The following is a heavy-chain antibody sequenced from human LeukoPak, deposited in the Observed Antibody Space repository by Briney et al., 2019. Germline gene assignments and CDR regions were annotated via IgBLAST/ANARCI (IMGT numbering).Heavy chain of an antibody. CDR3: ARIRPVTTGLKGYYFDY. V-gene: IGHV1-8*01. CDR1: GYTFSSYE. CDR2: MNPKTGKT. Sequence: ASVKVSCKTSGYTFSSYEITWVRQATGRGLEWVGWMNPKTGKTAYARNLQGRVTITRDTSISTAYMDLSGLRSEDTAVYYCARIRPVTTGLKGYYFDYWGQGTLVTVSS. J-gene: IGHJ4*02. D-gene: IGHD1-1*01.